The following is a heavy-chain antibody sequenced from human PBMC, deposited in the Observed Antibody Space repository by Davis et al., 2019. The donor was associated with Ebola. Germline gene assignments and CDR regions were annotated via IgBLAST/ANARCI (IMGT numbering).Heavy chain of an antibody. D-gene: IGHD1-26*01. V-gene: IGHV3-11*04. J-gene: IGHJ4*02. Sequence: PGGSLRLSCAASGFTFSDAWMSWVRQAPGKGLELVSYISDTSRTIYYADSVKGRFTISRDNAKKSLYLQMDSLRHEDTAVYFCARSVRSGSYFQYYFDYWGQGTLVTVSS. CDR3: ARSVRSGSYFQYYFDY. CDR1: GFTFSDAW. CDR2: ISDTSRTI.